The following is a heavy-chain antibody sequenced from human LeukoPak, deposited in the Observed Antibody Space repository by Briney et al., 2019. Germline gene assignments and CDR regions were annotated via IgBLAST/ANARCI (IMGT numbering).Heavy chain of an antibody. D-gene: IGHD4-11*01. CDR2: VYYSGST. CDR1: GGSISTISYY. Sequence: SETLSLTCTVSGGSISTISYYWGWMRQPPGKGLEWIGTVYYSGSTYYNPSLESRVTLTVDKSKNQFSLKLSTVTAADTAVYYCARHFYSDFAEKVDVWGQGTTVTVSS. V-gene: IGHV4-39*01. CDR3: ARHFYSDFAEKVDV. J-gene: IGHJ6*02.